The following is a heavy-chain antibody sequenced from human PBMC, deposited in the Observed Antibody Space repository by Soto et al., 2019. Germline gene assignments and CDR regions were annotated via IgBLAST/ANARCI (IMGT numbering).Heavy chain of an antibody. CDR3: ASRKIKRRGIAAAGEYFQH. CDR2: IYHSGST. CDR1: GGSISSGGYS. J-gene: IGHJ1*01. V-gene: IGHV4-30-2*01. D-gene: IGHD6-13*01. Sequence: SETLSLTCAVSGGSISSGGYSWSWIRQPPGKGLEWIGYIYHSGSTYYNPSLKSRVTISVDRSKNQFSLKLSSVTAADTAVYYCASRKIKRRGIAAAGEYFQHWGQGTLVTVSS.